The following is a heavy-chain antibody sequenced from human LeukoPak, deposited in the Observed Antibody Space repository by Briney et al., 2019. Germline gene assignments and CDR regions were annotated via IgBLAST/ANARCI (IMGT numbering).Heavy chain of an antibody. CDR2: ISSSSSYI. V-gene: IGHV3-21*01. J-gene: IGHJ4*02. CDR3: ARGTMFPYYFDY. CDR1: GFKFSSYS. D-gene: IGHD3-10*02. Sequence: TRGSLRLSCAASGFKFSSYSMKWVRQAPGKGLEWVSFISSSSSYIYYADSVKGRFTISRDNAKNSLYLQMNSLRAEDTAVYYCARGTMFPYYFDYWGQGTLVTVSS.